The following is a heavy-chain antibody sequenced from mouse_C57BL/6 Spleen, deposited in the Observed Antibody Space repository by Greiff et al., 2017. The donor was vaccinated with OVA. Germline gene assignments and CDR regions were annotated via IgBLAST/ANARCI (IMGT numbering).Heavy chain of an antibody. CDR1: GYAFSSYW. CDR2: IYPGDGDT. D-gene: IGHD1-1*02. Sequence: QVQLQQSGAELVKPGASVKISCKASGYAFSSYWMNWVKQRPGQGLEWIGQIYPGDGDTNYNGKFKGKATLTADTSSSTAYMQLSSLPSEDSAVYYCARWGSGANDYWGQGTTLTVSS. J-gene: IGHJ2*01. CDR3: ARWGSGANDY. V-gene: IGHV1-80*01.